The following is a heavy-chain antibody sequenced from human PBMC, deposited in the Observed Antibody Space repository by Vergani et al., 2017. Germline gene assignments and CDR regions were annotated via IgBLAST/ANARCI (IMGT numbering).Heavy chain of an antibody. D-gene: IGHD6-19*01. J-gene: IGHJ4*02. CDR3: ARAKRGRLAVGATDS. V-gene: IGHV7-4-1*01. Sequence: QAQLVHSGSELKKPGASVKVSCKASGYSFNNYAIHWVRQAPGQGLEWMGWINPTTGNPTYARAFTGRFVFSLDTSISTAYLQIGSLKAEDTAVYFCARAKRGRLAVGATDSWGQGTLLTVSS. CDR1: GYSFNNYA. CDR2: INPTTGNP.